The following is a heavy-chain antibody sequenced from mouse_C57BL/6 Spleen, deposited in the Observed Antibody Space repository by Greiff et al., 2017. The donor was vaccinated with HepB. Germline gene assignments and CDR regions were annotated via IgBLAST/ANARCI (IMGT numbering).Heavy chain of an antibody. J-gene: IGHJ4*01. V-gene: IGHV3-6*01. CDR2: ISYDGSN. CDR1: GYSITSGYY. D-gene: IGHD2-4*01. Sequence: EESGPGLVKPSQSLSLTCSVTGYSITSGYYWNWIRQFPGNKLEWMGYISYDGSNNYNPSLKNRISITRDTSKNQFFLKLNSVTTEDTATYYCATLYDYDGYYAMDYWGQGTSVTVSS. CDR3: ATLYDYDGYYAMDY.